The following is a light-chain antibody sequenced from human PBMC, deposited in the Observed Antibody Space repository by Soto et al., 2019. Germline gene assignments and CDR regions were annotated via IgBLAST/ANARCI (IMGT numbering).Light chain of an antibody. CDR3: QQRNNLFT. CDR2: DAS. V-gene: IGKV3-11*01. Sequence: EIVLTQSPATLSLSPGERATLSCRASQSLSNFLAWYQQKPGQAPRLLIYDASNRATGIPVRFSGSGSGTDFPLTNRSLEPEDFAVYYRQQRNNLFTFGPGTTVEIK. CDR1: QSLSNF. J-gene: IGKJ3*01.